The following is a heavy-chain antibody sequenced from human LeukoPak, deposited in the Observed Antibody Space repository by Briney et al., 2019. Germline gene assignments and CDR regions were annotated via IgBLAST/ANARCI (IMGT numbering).Heavy chain of an antibody. J-gene: IGHJ5*02. CDR1: GYSISSGYY. CDR3: ARVGNPLVTVFAWFDP. D-gene: IGHD3-3*01. V-gene: IGHV4-38-2*02. Sequence: PSETLSLTCTVSGYSISSGYYWGWIRQPPGKGLEWIGSIYHSGSTYYNPSLKSRVTISVDTSKNQFSLKLTSVTAADTAVYYCARVGNPLVTVFAWFDPWGQGTQVTVSS. CDR2: IYHSGST.